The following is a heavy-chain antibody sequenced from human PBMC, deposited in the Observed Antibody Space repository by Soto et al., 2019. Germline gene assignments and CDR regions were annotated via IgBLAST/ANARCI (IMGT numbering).Heavy chain of an antibody. D-gene: IGHD6-13*01. V-gene: IGHV1-18*01. J-gene: IGHJ5*02. Sequence: GASVKVSCKASVYTFTSCGISWVRQAPGQGLEWMGWISAYNGNTNYAQKLQGRVTISVDTSKNQFSLKLSSVTAADTAVYYCARVALREPRIAAAAPRPPIDPWGQGTLVTVSS. CDR3: ARVALREPRIAAAAPRPPIDP. CDR1: VYTFTSCG. CDR2: ISAYNGNT.